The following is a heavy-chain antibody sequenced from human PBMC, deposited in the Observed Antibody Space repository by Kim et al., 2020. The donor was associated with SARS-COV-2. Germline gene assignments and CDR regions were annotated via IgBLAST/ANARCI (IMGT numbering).Heavy chain of an antibody. CDR2: GSR. CDR3: ARDQEQLDY. D-gene: IGHD6-13*01. J-gene: IGHJ4*02. Sequence: GSRSNEKKFQGRVTITRDTTTRTVYMELSSRRSEDTAVYYCARDQEQLDYWGQGTLVTVSS. V-gene: IGHV1-46*01.